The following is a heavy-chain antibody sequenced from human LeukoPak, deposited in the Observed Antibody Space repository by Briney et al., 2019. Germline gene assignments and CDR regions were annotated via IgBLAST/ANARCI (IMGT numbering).Heavy chain of an antibody. V-gene: IGHV4-30-4*07. Sequence: PSQTLSLTCAVSGGSISSGGYSWSWIRQPPGKGLEWIGYIYYSGSTYCNPSLRSRVTISLDTSKNQFSLKLSSVTAADTAVYYCARGGSGSYTIFYYYYYMDVWGKGTTVTISS. CDR1: GGSISSGGYS. D-gene: IGHD3-10*01. CDR3: ARGGSGSYTIFYYYYYMDV. CDR2: IYYSGST. J-gene: IGHJ6*03.